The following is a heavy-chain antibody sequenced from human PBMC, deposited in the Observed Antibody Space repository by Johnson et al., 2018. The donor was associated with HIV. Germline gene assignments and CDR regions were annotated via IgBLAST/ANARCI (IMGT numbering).Heavy chain of an antibody. V-gene: IGHV3-66*01. CDR1: GFTVSSNY. CDR3: ARDGSLGGGLHDAFDI. CDR2: IYSGGST. Sequence: VQLVESGGGLVQPGGSLRLSCAASGFTVSSNYMSWVRQAPGKGLEWVSVIYSGGSTYYADSVKGRFTISRDNSKNTLYLQMNSLRVEDTAVYYCARDGSLGGGLHDAFDIWGLGTKVTVSS. J-gene: IGHJ3*02. D-gene: IGHD3-16*01.